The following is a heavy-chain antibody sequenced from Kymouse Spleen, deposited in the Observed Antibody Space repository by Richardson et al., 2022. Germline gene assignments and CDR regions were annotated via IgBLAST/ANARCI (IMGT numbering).Heavy chain of an antibody. J-gene: IGHJ4*02. Sequence: EVQLVESGGGLVQPGGSLRLSCAASGFTFSSYWMHWVRQAPGKGLVWVSRINSDGSSTSYADSVKGRFTISRDNAKNTLYLQMNSLRAEDTAVYYCARGVRYFDWLSFDYWGQGTLVTVSS. D-gene: IGHD3-9*01. CDR3: ARGVRYFDWLSFDY. CDR2: INSDGSST. V-gene: IGHV3-74*01. CDR1: GFTFSSYW.